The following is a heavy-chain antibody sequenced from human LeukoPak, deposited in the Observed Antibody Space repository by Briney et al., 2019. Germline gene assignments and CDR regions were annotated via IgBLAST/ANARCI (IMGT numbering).Heavy chain of an antibody. CDR2: INHSGST. D-gene: IGHD3-10*01. V-gene: IGHV4-34*01. Sequence: PSETLSLTCAVYGGSFSGYYWSWIRQPPGKGLEWIGEINHSGSTNYNPSLKSRVTISVDTSKNQFSLKLSSVTAADTAVYCCARAKVRGALDYWGQGTLVTVSS. CDR3: ARAKVRGALDY. CDR1: GGSFSGYY. J-gene: IGHJ4*02.